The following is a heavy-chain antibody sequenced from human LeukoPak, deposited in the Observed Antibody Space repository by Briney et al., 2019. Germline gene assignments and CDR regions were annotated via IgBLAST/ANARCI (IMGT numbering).Heavy chain of an antibody. Sequence: ASVKVSCKASGGTFSSYAISWVRQAPGQGLEWMGWISAYNGNTNYAQKLQGRVTMTTDTSTSTAYMELRSLRSDDTAVYYCARDPKQWLVPFDYWGQGTLVTVSS. CDR3: ARDPKQWLVPFDY. CDR1: GGTFSSYA. CDR2: ISAYNGNT. D-gene: IGHD6-19*01. V-gene: IGHV1-18*01. J-gene: IGHJ4*02.